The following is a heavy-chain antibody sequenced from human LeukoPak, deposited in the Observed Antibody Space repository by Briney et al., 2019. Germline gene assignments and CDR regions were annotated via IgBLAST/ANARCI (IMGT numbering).Heavy chain of an antibody. D-gene: IGHD3-16*01. Sequence: PSETLSLTCTVSGGSISSYYWSWIRQPAGKGLEWIGRIYTSGSTNYNPSLKSRVTMSVDTSKNQFSLKLSSVTAADTAVYYCARVISGLRLLGNWFDPWGQGTLVTVSS. CDR1: GGSISSYY. V-gene: IGHV4-4*07. CDR3: ARVISGLRLLGNWFDP. CDR2: IYTSGST. J-gene: IGHJ5*02.